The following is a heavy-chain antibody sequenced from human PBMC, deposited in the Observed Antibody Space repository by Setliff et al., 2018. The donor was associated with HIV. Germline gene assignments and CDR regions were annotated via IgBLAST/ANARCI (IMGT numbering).Heavy chain of an antibody. CDR1: GYTFTSYG. CDR3: ARDAPLPHYYDSSGYLREEGFDP. V-gene: IGHV1-18*01. D-gene: IGHD3-22*01. J-gene: IGHJ5*02. Sequence: ASVKVSCKASGYTFTSYGISWVRQAPGQGLEWMGWISAYNGNTNYAQKLQDRVTMTTDTSTSTAYMELRSLRSDDTAVYYCARDAPLPHYYDSSGYLREEGFDPWGQGTLVTVSS. CDR2: ISAYNGNT.